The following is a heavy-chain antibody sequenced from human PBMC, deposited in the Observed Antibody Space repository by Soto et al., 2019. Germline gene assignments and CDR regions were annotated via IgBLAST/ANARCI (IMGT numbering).Heavy chain of an antibody. D-gene: IGHD3-16*01. Sequence: QVQLVQSGAEVKKPGASVKVTCKASGYSFTNFGISWVRQAPGQGLEWMGWISAYNGNTNYEQNFQGRVTMTTDPSTSTAYMQLSRQRPDHTAVYYSVPGGTPIDQWGEGTLVTVTS. CDR1: GYSFTNFG. J-gene: IGHJ4*02. CDR2: ISAYNGNT. V-gene: IGHV1-18*01. CDR3: VPGGTPIDQ.